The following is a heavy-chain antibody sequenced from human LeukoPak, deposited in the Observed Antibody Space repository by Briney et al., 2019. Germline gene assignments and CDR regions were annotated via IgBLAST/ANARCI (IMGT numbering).Heavy chain of an antibody. Sequence: SETLSLTCAVSGGSISSGGYSWSWIRQPPGKGLEWIGYIYHSGSTYYNPSLKSRVTISVDRSKNQFSLKLSSVTAADTAVYYCARGRVVPAAIHPYDYRGQGTLVTVSS. D-gene: IGHD2-2*01. V-gene: IGHV4-30-2*01. CDR2: IYHSGST. CDR3: ARGRVVPAAIHPYDY. CDR1: GGSISSGGYS. J-gene: IGHJ4*02.